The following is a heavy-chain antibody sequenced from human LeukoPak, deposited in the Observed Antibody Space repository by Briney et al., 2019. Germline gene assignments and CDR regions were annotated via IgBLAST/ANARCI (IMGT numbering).Heavy chain of an antibody. CDR1: GFTFSNAW. V-gene: IGHV3-15*01. D-gene: IGHD3-10*01. Sequence: GGSLRVSCAASGFTFSNAWMSWVRQAPGKGLEWVGRIKSKTDGGTTDYAAPVKGRFTISRDDSKNTLYLQMNSLKTEDTAVYYCTTERITLVRGVTRELNYWGQGTLVTVSS. CDR2: IKSKTDGGTT. J-gene: IGHJ4*02. CDR3: TTERITLVRGVTRELNY.